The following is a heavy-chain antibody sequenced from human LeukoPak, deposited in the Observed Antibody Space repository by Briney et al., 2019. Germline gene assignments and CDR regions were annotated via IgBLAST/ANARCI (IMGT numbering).Heavy chain of an antibody. CDR3: AKSGGQYSGSRD. J-gene: IGHJ4*02. CDR1: GFTFSSYG. CDR2: IRYDGSNK. V-gene: IGHV3-30*02. D-gene: IGHD1-26*01. Sequence: PGGSLRLSCAASGFTFSSYGMHWVRQAPAQGLEWVAFIRYDGSNKYYADSVKGRFTISRDNSKNTLYLQMISLRAEDTAVYYCAKSGGQYSGSRDWGQGTLVTVSS.